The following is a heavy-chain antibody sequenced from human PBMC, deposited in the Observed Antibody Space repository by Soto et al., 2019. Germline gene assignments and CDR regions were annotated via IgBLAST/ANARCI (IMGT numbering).Heavy chain of an antibody. CDR1: GLTFSSYA. CDR3: AKDRYYDSSGYGPDDAFDI. Sequence: GGSLRLSCAASGLTFSSYAMSWVRQAPGKGLEWVSAISGSGGSTYYADSVKGRFTISRDNSKNTLYLQMNSLRAEDTAVYYCAKDRYYDSSGYGPDDAFDIWGQGTMVTVSS. D-gene: IGHD3-22*01. J-gene: IGHJ3*02. V-gene: IGHV3-23*01. CDR2: ISGSGGST.